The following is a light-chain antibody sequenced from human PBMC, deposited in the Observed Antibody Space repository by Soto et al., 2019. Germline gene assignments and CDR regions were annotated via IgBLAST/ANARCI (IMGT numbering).Light chain of an antibody. CDR3: QQYGPSPWT. J-gene: IGKJ1*01. CDR2: LAS. CDR1: QSVTNNY. V-gene: IGKV3-20*01. Sequence: EIVLTQSPGTLSLSPGERATLSCRASQSVTNNYLAWYQQKTGQTPRLIVYLASSRAPGISDRFSGSGSGTHFTLTIRRVEPEDFAVYYCQQYGPSPWTFGQGTKVEIK.